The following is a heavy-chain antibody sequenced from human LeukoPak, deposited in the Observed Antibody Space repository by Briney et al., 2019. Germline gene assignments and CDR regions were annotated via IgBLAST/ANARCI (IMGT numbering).Heavy chain of an antibody. CDR2: ISGSGGST. Sequence: GGSLRLSCAASGFTFSSYAMSWVRQAPGKGLEWVSAISGSGGSTYYADSVKGRFTISRDNSKNTLYLQMNSLRAEDTAVYYCAKGAYYGSGSYYLYYIDYWGQGTLVTVSS. D-gene: IGHD3-10*01. J-gene: IGHJ4*02. CDR1: GFTFSSYA. V-gene: IGHV3-23*01. CDR3: AKGAYYGSGSYYLYYIDY.